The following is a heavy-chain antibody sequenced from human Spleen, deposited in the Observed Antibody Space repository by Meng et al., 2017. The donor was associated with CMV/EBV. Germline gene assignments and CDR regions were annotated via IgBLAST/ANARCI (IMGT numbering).Heavy chain of an antibody. D-gene: IGHD1-1*01. CDR3: AKTDSREGGFDS. V-gene: IGHV4-31*03. J-gene: IGHJ4*02. CDR1: GASIPHGGYY. CDR2: IYFSGVT. Sequence: TVSGASIPHGGYYRSWIRQHPERGLEWIGFIYFSGVTYYNPSLKSRITISVDASKRQFFLKLNSVTAADTAVYYCAKTDSREGGFDSWGQGTLVTVSS.